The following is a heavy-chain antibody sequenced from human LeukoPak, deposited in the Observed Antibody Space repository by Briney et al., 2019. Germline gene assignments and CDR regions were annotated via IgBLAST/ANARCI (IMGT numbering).Heavy chain of an antibody. CDR1: GFTFSSYS. V-gene: IGHV3-21*01. J-gene: IGHJ4*02. CDR2: ISSSSSYI. Sequence: GGSLRLSCAASGFTFSSYSMNWVRQAPGKGLEWVSSISSSSSYIYYADSVKGRFTISRDNAKNSLYLQMNSLRAEDTAVYYCARAVAGTGGFDYWGQGTLVTVSS. D-gene: IGHD6-19*01. CDR3: ARAVAGTGGFDY.